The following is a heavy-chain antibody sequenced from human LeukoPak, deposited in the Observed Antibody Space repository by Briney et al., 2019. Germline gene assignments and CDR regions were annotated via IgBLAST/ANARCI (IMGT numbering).Heavy chain of an antibody. J-gene: IGHJ4*02. CDR2: ISSSGSTI. Sequence: GGSLRLSCAASGFTFSSYEMNWVRQAPGKGLEWVSYISSSGSTIYYADSVKGRLTISRDNAKNSLYLQMNSLRAEDTAVYYCARSEREVVAASDYWGQGTLVTVSS. V-gene: IGHV3-48*03. CDR1: GFTFSSYE. D-gene: IGHD2-15*01. CDR3: ARSEREVVAASDY.